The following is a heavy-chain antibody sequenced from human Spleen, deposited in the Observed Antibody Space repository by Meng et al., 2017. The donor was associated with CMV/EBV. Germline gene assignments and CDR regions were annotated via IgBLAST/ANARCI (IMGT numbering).Heavy chain of an antibody. J-gene: IGHJ4*02. Sequence: QLEPPETGPSLATLSATLPLPCTGFGGSTNYFYWSWIRQTAGKGLTWIGRIYSSGTTDYNPSLKSRVTISVDTSKNQFSLKLSSVTAADTAVYYCARGPSFDYWGQGTLVTVSS. CDR3: ARGPSFDY. V-gene: IGHV4-4*07. CDR2: IYSSGTT. CDR1: GGSTNYFY.